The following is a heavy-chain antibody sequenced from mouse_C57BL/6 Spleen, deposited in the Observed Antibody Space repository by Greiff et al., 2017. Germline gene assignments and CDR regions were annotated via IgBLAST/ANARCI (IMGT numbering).Heavy chain of an antibody. CDR2: SRNKAHDYTT. CDR3: ARDYHYHGAMDY. CDR1: GFTFSDFY. Sequence: EVKLMESGGGLVQSGRSLRLSCATSGFTFSDFYMEWVRQTPGKGLEWIAASRNKAHDYTTEYNASVKGRFIVSRDTSPSILYLQMTALRAEDTAIYYCARDYHYHGAMDYWGQGTSVTVSS. V-gene: IGHV7-1*01. J-gene: IGHJ4*01. D-gene: IGHD1-2*01.